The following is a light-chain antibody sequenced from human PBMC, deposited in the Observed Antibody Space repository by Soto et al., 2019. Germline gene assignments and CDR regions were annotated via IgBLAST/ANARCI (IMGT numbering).Light chain of an antibody. V-gene: IGKV3-15*01. CDR2: GAS. CDR3: QQYDTLIT. CDR1: QSVGSR. Sequence: DIVMTQSPAALSVSPGERVTLSCRASQSVGSRVAWYQHKPGQAPRLLISGASARATGIPDRFSGSGSGTEFSLSISSLQSEDRALYYCQQYDTLITFWQGTRLEIK. J-gene: IGKJ5*01.